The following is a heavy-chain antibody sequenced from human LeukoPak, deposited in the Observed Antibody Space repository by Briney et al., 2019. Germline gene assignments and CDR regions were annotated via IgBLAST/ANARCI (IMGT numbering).Heavy chain of an antibody. CDR2: INPNSGGT. D-gene: IGHD3-10*01. Sequence: ASVKVSCKASGYTFTGYYIHWVRQAPGQGLEWMGWINPNSGGTNYAQKFQGRVTMTRDTSISTAYMELSRLRSDDTAVYYCARDESGSGSYYNAYWRQGTLVTVSS. CDR1: GYTFTGYY. CDR3: ARDESGSGSYYNAY. J-gene: IGHJ4*02. V-gene: IGHV1-2*02.